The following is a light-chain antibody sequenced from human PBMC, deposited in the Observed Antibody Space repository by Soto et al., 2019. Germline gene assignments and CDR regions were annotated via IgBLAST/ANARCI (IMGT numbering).Light chain of an antibody. CDR2: HAS. CDR1: QTINNW. Sequence: DIQMTQSPSTLSASIGDRVTITCRASQTINNWLAWYQQKPGKAPNLLIYHASNLETGVPSRFSGSAFGTEFTLTISSLQPDDFATSYCQHYTSYPRTFGPGTK. J-gene: IGKJ1*01. V-gene: IGKV1-5*01. CDR3: QHYTSYPRT.